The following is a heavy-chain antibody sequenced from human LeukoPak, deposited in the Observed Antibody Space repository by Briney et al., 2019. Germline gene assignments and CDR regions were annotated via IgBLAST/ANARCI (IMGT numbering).Heavy chain of an antibody. CDR2: ISSSSSYT. Sequence: PGGSLRLSCAASGFAFSDYYMSWIRQAPGKGLEWVSYISSSSSYTNYADSVKGRFTISRDNAKNSLYLQMNSLRAEDTAVYYCARDPLWFGELGAFDIWGQGTMVIVSS. J-gene: IGHJ3*02. D-gene: IGHD3-10*01. CDR1: GFAFSDYY. V-gene: IGHV3-11*06. CDR3: ARDPLWFGELGAFDI.